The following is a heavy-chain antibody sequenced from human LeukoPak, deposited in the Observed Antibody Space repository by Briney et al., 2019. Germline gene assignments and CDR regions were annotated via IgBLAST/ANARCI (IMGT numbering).Heavy chain of an antibody. Sequence: GGSLRLSCAASRFTFSSYAMSWVRQAPGKGLEWVSAISGSGGSTYYADSVKGRFTISRDNSKNTLYLQMNSLRAEDTAVYYCAKIRGYGSGSYDWFDPWGQGTLVTVSS. D-gene: IGHD3-10*01. J-gene: IGHJ5*02. CDR3: AKIRGYGSGSYDWFDP. CDR1: RFTFSSYA. V-gene: IGHV3-23*01. CDR2: ISGSGGST.